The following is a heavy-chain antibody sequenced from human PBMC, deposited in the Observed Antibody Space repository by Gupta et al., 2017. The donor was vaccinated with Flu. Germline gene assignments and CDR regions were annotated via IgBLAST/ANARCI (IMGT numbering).Heavy chain of an antibody. CDR3: ARDHDGTGTYYYYYFGLDV. CDR1: GAPFSSNA. CDR2: IIPKFDTP. D-gene: IGHD1-7*01. J-gene: IGHJ6*02. V-gene: IGHV1-69*06. Sequence: QVQLVQSGAEVKKPGSSVKVSCKVSGAPFSSNAINWVRQAPGKGLEWMGGIIPKFDTPNYAQKFQDRVTITADKSTSTAYIEVSGLRSDDTAIYYCARDHDGTGTYYYYYFGLDVWGQGTTVTV.